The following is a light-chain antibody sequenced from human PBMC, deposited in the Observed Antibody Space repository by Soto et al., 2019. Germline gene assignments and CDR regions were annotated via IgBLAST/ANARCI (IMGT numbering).Light chain of an antibody. Sequence: EIVLTQSPGTLSLSPGERATLSCRASQSVSSSYLAWYQQKPGQAPRLLIYGASSRATGIPDRFSGSGSGTDFTLTISRLEPEDVAVYYCQQSHSSPRTFGQGTTV. CDR2: GAS. CDR3: QQSHSSPRT. CDR1: QSVSSSY. V-gene: IGKV3-20*01. J-gene: IGKJ1*01.